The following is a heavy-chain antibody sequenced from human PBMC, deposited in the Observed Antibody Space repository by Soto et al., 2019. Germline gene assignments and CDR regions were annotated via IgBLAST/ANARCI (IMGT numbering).Heavy chain of an antibody. CDR3: ARDGTLYDSRAYYYLY. V-gene: IGHV1-69*01. Sequence: QVQLVQSGAEVKKPGSSVKVSCKASGGTFSSYTITWVRQAPGPGLEWMGGITPMFGTPNYAQKFRGRVTITADESTSTAYMELRSLRSEDTAMYFCARDGTLYDSRAYYYLYWGQGTLVTVSS. CDR1: GGTFSSYT. D-gene: IGHD3-22*01. CDR2: ITPMFGTP. J-gene: IGHJ4*02.